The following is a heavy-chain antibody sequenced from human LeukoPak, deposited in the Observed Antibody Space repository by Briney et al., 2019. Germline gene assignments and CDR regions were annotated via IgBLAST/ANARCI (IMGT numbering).Heavy chain of an antibody. CDR2: IYYSGST. CDR3: ARAQPDHISDRYHWFDP. CDR1: GGSISSYY. Sequence: PSETLSLTCTVSGGSISSYYWSWIRQPPGKGLEWIGYIYYSGSTNYNPSLKSRVTISVDTSKNQFSLKLSSVTAADTAVYYCARAQPDHISDRYHWFDPWGQGTLVTVSS. J-gene: IGHJ5*02. V-gene: IGHV4-59*01. D-gene: IGHD1-14*01.